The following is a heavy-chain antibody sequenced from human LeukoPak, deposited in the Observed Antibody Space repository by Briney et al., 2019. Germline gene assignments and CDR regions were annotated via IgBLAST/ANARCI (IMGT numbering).Heavy chain of an antibody. Sequence: PGGSLRLSCAASGFTFSSYAISWVRQAPGKGLEWVSAISGSGGSTYYADSVKGRFTISRDNSKNTLYLQMNSLRAEDTAVYYCARGQEHYYDSSGYSDGVYWGQGTLVTVSS. CDR3: ARGQEHYYDSSGYSDGVY. V-gene: IGHV3-23*01. J-gene: IGHJ4*02. D-gene: IGHD3-22*01. CDR1: GFTFSSYA. CDR2: ISGSGGST.